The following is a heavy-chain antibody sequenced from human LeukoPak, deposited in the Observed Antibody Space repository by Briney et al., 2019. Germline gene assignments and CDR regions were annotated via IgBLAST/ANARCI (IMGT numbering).Heavy chain of an antibody. CDR2: INGGNGNT. Sequence: ASVKVSCKASGYTFTSYAMHWVRQAPGQRLEWMGWINGGNGNTKYSQKLQGRVTITRDTSASTASMELRSLRSEDTAVFYCARGPPRLNWFDPWGQGTLATVSS. CDR3: ARGPPRLNWFDP. V-gene: IGHV1-3*01. J-gene: IGHJ5*02. CDR1: GYTFTSYA. D-gene: IGHD6-25*01.